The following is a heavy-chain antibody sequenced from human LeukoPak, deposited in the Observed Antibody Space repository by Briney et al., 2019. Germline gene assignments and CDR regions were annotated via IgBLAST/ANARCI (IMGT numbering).Heavy chain of an antibody. J-gene: IGHJ4*02. CDR1: GGTFSSYA. V-gene: IGHV1-69*13. D-gene: IGHD3-10*02. CDR3: AREVDGGTMSYYFDY. CDR2: IIPIFGTA. Sequence: ASVKVSCKASGGTFSSYAISWVRQAPGQGLEWMGGIIPIFGTASYAQKFQGRVTITADESTSTAYMELSSLRSEDTAVYYCAREVDGGTMSYYFDYWGQGTLVTVSS.